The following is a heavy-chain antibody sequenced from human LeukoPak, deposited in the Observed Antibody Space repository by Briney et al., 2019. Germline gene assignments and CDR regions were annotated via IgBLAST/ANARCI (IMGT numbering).Heavy chain of an antibody. J-gene: IGHJ6*02. CDR1: GFTFSSYA. CDR2: ISGSGGST. Sequence: GGSLRLSCVASGFTFSSYAMSWVRQAPGKGLEWVSAISGSGGSTYNADSVKGRFTISRDNSKNTLYLQMNSLRAEDTAVYYCAKGYGRYFVYGMDVWGQGTTVTVSS. CDR3: AKGYGRYFVYGMDV. V-gene: IGHV3-23*01. D-gene: IGHD3-9*01.